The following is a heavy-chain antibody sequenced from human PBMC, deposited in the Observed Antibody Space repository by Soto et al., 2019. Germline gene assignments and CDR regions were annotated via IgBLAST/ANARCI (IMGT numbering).Heavy chain of an antibody. D-gene: IGHD7-27*01. J-gene: IGHJ5*02. Sequence: ASVKVSCKASGYTFTSYGIICVRQAPGQGLEWMGWISAYNGNTNYAQKLQGRVTISADQSISTSFLQWSSLQASDTAMYYCARQGTNSEPNWFDPWGQGTLVTVPQ. CDR1: GYTFTSYG. CDR2: ISAYNGNT. CDR3: ARQGTNSEPNWFDP. V-gene: IGHV1-18*01.